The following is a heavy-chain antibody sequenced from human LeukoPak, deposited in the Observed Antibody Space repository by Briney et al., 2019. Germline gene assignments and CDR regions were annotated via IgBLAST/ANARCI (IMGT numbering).Heavy chain of an antibody. D-gene: IGHD1-1*01. J-gene: IGHJ5*02. Sequence: SVKVSCKASGGAFSSYAISWVRQAPGQGLEWMGGIIPIFGTANYAQKFQGRVTITADKSTSTAYMELSSLRSEDTAVYYCARALVWNDGAWGYNWFDPWGQGTLVTVSS. V-gene: IGHV1-69*06. CDR2: IIPIFGTA. CDR1: GGAFSSYA. CDR3: ARALVWNDGAWGYNWFDP.